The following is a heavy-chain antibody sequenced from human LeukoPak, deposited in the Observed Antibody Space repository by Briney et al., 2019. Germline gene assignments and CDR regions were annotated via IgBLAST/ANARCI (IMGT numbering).Heavy chain of an antibody. Sequence: SETLSLTCAVYGGSFSGYYWSWIRQPPGKGLELIGEINHSGSTNYNPSLKSRVTISVDTSKNQFSLKLSSVTAADTAVYYCARRRGYSYGPSYYYYYGMDVWGQGTTVTVSS. V-gene: IGHV4-34*01. D-gene: IGHD5-18*01. CDR3: ARRRGYSYGPSYYYYYGMDV. CDR2: INHSGST. CDR1: GGSFSGYY. J-gene: IGHJ6*02.